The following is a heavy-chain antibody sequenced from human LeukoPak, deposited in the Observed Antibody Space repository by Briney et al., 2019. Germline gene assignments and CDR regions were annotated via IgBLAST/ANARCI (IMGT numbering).Heavy chain of an antibody. CDR3: ASGSSSSPSCYWFDR. V-gene: IGHV1-69*10. Sequence: AASVKVLCKASGGTFNRYAISWVRQAPGQGLEWMGDITSIRGLANYAQKFQGRVTITEIKPTSPAYMELSSLNCEGTVVECCASGSSSSPSCYWFDRWGQGTMVTVSS. D-gene: IGHD2-2*01. CDR2: ITSIRGLA. CDR1: GGTFNRYA. J-gene: IGHJ5*02.